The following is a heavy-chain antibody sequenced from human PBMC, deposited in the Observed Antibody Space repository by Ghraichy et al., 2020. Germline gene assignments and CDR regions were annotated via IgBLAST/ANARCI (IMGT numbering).Heavy chain of an antibody. D-gene: IGHD2-21*01. CDR2: INLDGSQT. CDR3: AREGLTFDL. CDR1: GFTFSGFW. V-gene: IGHV3-7*03. Sequence: GGSLRLSCSASGFTFSGFWMSWFRQSPAKGLEWVANINLDGSQTYYLDSVKGRFTIARDNAQNSLYLQMSRLRAGDTAVYYCAREGLTFDLWGQGAMVTVSS. J-gene: IGHJ3*01.